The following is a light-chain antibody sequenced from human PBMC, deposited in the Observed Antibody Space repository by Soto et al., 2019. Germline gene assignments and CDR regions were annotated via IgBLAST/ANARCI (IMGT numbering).Light chain of an antibody. CDR1: QALNGN. CDR3: QQYYEYPRT. J-gene: IGKJ1*01. Sequence: AIRMTQSPSSLSASTGDRVAITCRASQALNGNLAWYQQKSGKAPKVLIYATSTLQSGVPSRFSASGSGTDFTLTINSLQSEDVATYYCQQYYEYPRTFGQGTKEEIK. CDR2: ATS. V-gene: IGKV1-8*01.